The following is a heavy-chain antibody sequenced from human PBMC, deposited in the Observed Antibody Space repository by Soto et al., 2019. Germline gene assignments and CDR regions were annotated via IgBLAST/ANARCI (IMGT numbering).Heavy chain of an antibody. CDR1: GYAFTTYG. CDR3: ARGRYGDY. V-gene: IGHV1-18*01. D-gene: IGHD1-1*01. J-gene: IGHJ4*02. Sequence: QVHLVQSGAEVKKPGASVKVSCKGSGYAFTTYGITWVRQAPGQGLECMGWISAHNGNTNYAQKLQGRVTVTRDTSTSTAYMEMRILRSDDTAVYYCARGRYGDYWGQGAMVTVSS. CDR2: ISAHNGNT.